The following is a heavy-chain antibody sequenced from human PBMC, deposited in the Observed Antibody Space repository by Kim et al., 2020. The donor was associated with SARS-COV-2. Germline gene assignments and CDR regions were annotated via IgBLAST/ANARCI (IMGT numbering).Heavy chain of an antibody. CDR2: INPNSGGT. J-gene: IGHJ4*02. CDR3: ARGPLIAVAGNYYFDY. D-gene: IGHD6-19*01. CDR1: GYTFTGYY. V-gene: IGHV1-2*02. Sequence: ASVKVSCKASGYTFTGYYMHWVRQAPGQGLEWMGWINPNSGGTNYAQKFQGRVTMTRDTSISTAYMELSRLRSDDTAVYYCARGPLIAVAGNYYFDYWGQGTLVTVSS.